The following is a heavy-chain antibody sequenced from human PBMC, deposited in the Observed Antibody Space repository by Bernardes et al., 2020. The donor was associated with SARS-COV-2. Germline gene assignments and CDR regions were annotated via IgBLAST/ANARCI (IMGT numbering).Heavy chain of an antibody. CDR3: ARAPYSYGQDAYYYYYGMDV. D-gene: IGHD5-18*01. Sequence: GGSLRLCCAASGFTFSSYCMSWVRQAPGKGLEWVANIKQDGSEKYYVDSVKGRFTISRDNAKNSLYLQMNSLRAEDTAVYYCARAPYSYGQDAYYYYYGMDVWGQGTTVTVSS. V-gene: IGHV3-7*01. J-gene: IGHJ6*02. CDR2: IKQDGSEK. CDR1: GFTFSSYC.